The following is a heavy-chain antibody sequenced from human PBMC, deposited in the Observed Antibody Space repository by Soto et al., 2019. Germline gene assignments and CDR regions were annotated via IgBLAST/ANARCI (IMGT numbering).Heavy chain of an antibody. J-gene: IGHJ6*04. Sequence: PGGSLRLSCAASGFTFSSYAMSWVRQAPGKGLEWVSAISGSGGSTYYADSVKGRFTISRDNSKNTLYLQMNSLRAEDTAGYYCARGPSSSIAARVYGMDVWGKGTTVTVSS. D-gene: IGHD6-6*01. CDR1: GFTFSSYA. V-gene: IGHV3-23*01. CDR2: ISGSGGST. CDR3: ARGPSSSIAARVYGMDV.